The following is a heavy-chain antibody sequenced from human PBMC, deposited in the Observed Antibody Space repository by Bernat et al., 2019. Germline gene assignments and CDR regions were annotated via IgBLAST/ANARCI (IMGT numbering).Heavy chain of an antibody. CDR2: ISSSSSTI. V-gene: IGHV3-48*01. CDR1: GFTFSSYS. D-gene: IGHD4-17*01. CDR3: AREQGHDYGDSTRPGGMDV. J-gene: IGHJ6*02. Sequence: EVQLVESGGGLVQPGGSLRLSCAASGFTFSSYSMNWVRQAPGKGLEWVSYISSSSSTIYYADSVKGRFTISRDNAKNSLYLQMNSLRAEDTAVYYCAREQGHDYGDSTRPGGMDVWGQGTTVTVSS.